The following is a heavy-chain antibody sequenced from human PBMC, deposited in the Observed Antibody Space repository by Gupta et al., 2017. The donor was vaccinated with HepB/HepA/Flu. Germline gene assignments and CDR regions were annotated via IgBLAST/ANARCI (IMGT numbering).Heavy chain of an antibody. CDR3: AKYDFWSGYSFDY. D-gene: IGHD3-3*01. Sequence: EVQLVESGGGLVQPGGSLRLSCAASGFTFSSSWLSWVRQAPGKGLEWVANINQEGNEKYYVDSVKGRFTISRDNAKNSLYLQMNSLRAEDTAVYYCAKYDFWSGYSFDYWGQGTLVTVSS. V-gene: IGHV3-7*01. J-gene: IGHJ4*02. CDR2: INQEGNEK. CDR1: GFTFSSSW.